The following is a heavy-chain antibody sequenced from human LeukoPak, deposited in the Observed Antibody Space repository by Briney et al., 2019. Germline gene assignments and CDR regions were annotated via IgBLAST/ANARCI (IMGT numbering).Heavy chain of an antibody. CDR2: IYSGGST. CDR1: GFTVSSNY. J-gene: IGHJ4*02. CDR3: ARDLTVYRGNPLYYFDY. Sequence: PGGSLRLSCAASGFTVSSNYMSWVRQAPGKGLEWVSVIYSGGSTCYADSVKGRFIISRDISKNTLYLQMNSLRADDTAVYYCARDLTVYRGNPLYYFDYWGQGTLVTVSS. V-gene: IGHV3-66*01. D-gene: IGHD4-23*01.